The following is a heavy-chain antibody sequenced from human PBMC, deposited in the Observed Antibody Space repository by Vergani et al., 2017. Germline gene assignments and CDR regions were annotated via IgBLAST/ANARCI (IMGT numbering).Heavy chain of an antibody. J-gene: IGHJ4*02. D-gene: IGHD2-2*01. Sequence: EVQLLESGGGLVQPGGSLRLSCAASGFTFSSYAMSWVRQAPGKGLEWVSAISGSGGSTYYADSVKGRFTISRDNSKNTLYLQMNSLRAEDTAVYYCAKELTAPGPAASGGLDYWGQGTLVTVSS. V-gene: IGHV3-23*01. CDR1: GFTFSSYA. CDR2: ISGSGGST. CDR3: AKELTAPGPAASGGLDY.